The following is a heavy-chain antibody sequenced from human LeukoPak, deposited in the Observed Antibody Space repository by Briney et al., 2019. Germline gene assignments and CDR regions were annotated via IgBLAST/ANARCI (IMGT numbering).Heavy chain of an antibody. CDR2: INHSGST. J-gene: IGHJ4*02. Sequence: SETLSLTCAVYGGSFSGYYWSWIRQPPGKGLEWIGEINHSGSTNYNPSLKSRVTISVDTPKNQFSLKLSSVTAADTAVYYCARQGIAAAVFRYWGQGTLVTVSS. D-gene: IGHD6-13*01. CDR3: ARQGIAAAVFRY. CDR1: GGSFSGYY. V-gene: IGHV4-34*01.